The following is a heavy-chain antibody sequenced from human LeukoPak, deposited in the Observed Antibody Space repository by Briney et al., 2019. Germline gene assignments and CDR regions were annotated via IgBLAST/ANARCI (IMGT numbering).Heavy chain of an antibody. CDR1: GGSISSSSYY. CDR2: IYYSGST. D-gene: IGHD5-18*01. V-gene: IGHV4-39*01. Sequence: SETLSLTCTVSGGSISSSSYYWGWIRQPPGKGLEWIGSIYYSGSTYYNPSLKSRVTISVDTSKNLFSLKLSSVTAADTAVYYCARPSGYSYGYGIDYWGQGTLVTVSS. CDR3: ARPSGYSYGYGIDY. J-gene: IGHJ4*02.